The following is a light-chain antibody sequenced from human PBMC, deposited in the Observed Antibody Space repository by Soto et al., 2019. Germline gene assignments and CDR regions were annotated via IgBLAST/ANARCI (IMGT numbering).Light chain of an antibody. V-gene: IGLV2-8*01. J-gene: IGLJ2*01. CDR2: EVS. Sequence: QSALTQPASASGSPGQSVTISCTGTSSDVGGYNYVSWYQQYPGKAPKLMIYEVSKRPSGVPDRFSGSKSGNTASLTVSGLQAEDEADYYCSSYSGTNRVLFGGGTKLTVL. CDR1: SSDVGGYNY. CDR3: SSYSGTNRVL.